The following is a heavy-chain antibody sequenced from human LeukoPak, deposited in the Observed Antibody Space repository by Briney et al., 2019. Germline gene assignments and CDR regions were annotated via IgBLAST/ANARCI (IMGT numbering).Heavy chain of an antibody. V-gene: IGHV3-15*01. J-gene: IGHJ4*02. Sequence: GGSLRLSCAASGFTFSNAWMSWVRQAPGKGLEWVGRMKSKTDGGTTDYAAPVKGRFTISRDDSKNTLYLQMNSLKTEDTAVYYCTTDGTGGSYYGIFDFWGQGTLVTVSS. CDR1: GFTFSNAW. CDR2: MKSKTDGGTT. CDR3: TTDGTGGSYYGIFDF. D-gene: IGHD1-26*01.